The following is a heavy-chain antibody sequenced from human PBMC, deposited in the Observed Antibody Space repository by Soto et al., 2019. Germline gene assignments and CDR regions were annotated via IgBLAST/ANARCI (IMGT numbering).Heavy chain of an antibody. D-gene: IGHD6-19*01. CDR3: ARDAIAGAGAFDY. Sequence: QVQLVQSGAEVKKPGASVKVSCTASGYTYFSYGISWVRQAPGQGLEWLGWISAFNAKTNYAPKFQARVTLTTDASTNTAYMELRGLRSDDTAVYFCARDAIAGAGAFDYWGQGALVIVSS. V-gene: IGHV1-18*04. J-gene: IGHJ4*02. CDR1: GYTYFSYG. CDR2: ISAFNAKT.